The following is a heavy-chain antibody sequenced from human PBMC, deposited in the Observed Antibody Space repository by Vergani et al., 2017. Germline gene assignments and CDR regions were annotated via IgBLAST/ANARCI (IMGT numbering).Heavy chain of an antibody. CDR1: GFTFTSSA. D-gene: IGHD1-26*01. CDR3: AAEWPRSGSYGVDEH. Sequence: QMQLVQSGPEVKKPGTSVKVSCKASGFTFTSSAMQWVRQARGQRLEWIVWIVVGSGNTNYSQKFKERVTITRDKSTSTPYMEVSRLRAEDTAVYYCAAEWPRSGSYGVDEHWGQGTLVTVSS. J-gene: IGHJ1*01. CDR2: IVVGSGNT. V-gene: IGHV1-58*02.